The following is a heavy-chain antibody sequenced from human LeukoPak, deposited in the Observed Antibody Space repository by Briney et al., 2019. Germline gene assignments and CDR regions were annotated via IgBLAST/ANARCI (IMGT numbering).Heavy chain of an antibody. CDR2: INHSGST. Sequence: SETLSLTCAVYGGSFSGYYWSWIRQPPGKGLEWIGEINHSGSTNYNPSLKSRVTISVDTSKNQFSLKLSSVTAADTAVYCCARAGYDSSGYYYDYWGQGTLVTVSS. CDR1: GGSFSGYY. CDR3: ARAGYDSSGYYYDY. D-gene: IGHD3-22*01. J-gene: IGHJ4*02. V-gene: IGHV4-34*01.